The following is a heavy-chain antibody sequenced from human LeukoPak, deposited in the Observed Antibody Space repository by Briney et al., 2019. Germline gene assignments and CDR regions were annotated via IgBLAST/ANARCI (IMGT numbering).Heavy chain of an antibody. V-gene: IGHV3-74*01. Sequence: PGGSLRLSCAASGFTFSTYWMHWVRQAPGKGLVWVSRINTDGSYTSYADSVEGRFTISRDNAKNTLYLQMNSLRAEDTAVYYCAMDLTGYDDYWGQGTLVTVSS. D-gene: IGHD5-12*01. CDR3: AMDLTGYDDY. CDR2: INTDGSYT. J-gene: IGHJ4*02. CDR1: GFTFSTYW.